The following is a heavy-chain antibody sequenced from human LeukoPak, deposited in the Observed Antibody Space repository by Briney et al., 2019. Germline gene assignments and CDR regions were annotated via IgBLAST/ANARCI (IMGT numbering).Heavy chain of an antibody. CDR1: GDSISSSYYY. Sequence: PSETLSLTCTVSGDSISSSYYYWGWIRQPPGRGLEWIGSMFYSGSTYYNPSLKSRVTISVDTSKNQFSLKLSSVTAADTAVYYCARGGGYLPDFWGQGTLVTVSS. J-gene: IGHJ4*02. D-gene: IGHD5-24*01. V-gene: IGHV4-39*07. CDR2: MFYSGST. CDR3: ARGGGYLPDF.